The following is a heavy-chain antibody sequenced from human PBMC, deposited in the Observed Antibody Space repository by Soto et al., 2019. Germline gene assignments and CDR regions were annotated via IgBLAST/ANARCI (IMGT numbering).Heavy chain of an antibody. CDR3: AKDRMVRSYFYGMDV. D-gene: IGHD5-18*01. Sequence: VQLVESGGGVVQPGRSLRLSCAASGDSGFRFCSSGFHWVSQAPGTGLEWVAVISYDGTNIHFAESIKGRFSVSRDNAMLTVDLQMNSLMPEDTAIYYCAKDRMVRSYFYGMDVWGQGTTVTVSS. J-gene: IGHJ6*02. V-gene: IGHV3-30*18. CDR1: GDSGFRFCSSG. CDR2: ISYDGTNI.